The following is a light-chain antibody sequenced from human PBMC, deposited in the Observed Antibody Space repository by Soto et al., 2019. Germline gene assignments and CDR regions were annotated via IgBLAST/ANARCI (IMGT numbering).Light chain of an antibody. V-gene: IGLV1-40*01. CDR2: GNS. J-gene: IGLJ1*01. CDR1: SSNIGAGYD. Sequence: QSLLTKPPSVYGAPGQRVTISCTGSSSNIGAGYDVHWYQQLPGTAPKLLIYGNSSRPSGVPDRFSGSKSGTSASLAITGLQAEDEADYYCQSYDSSLSGYVFGTGTKVTVL. CDR3: QSYDSSLSGYV.